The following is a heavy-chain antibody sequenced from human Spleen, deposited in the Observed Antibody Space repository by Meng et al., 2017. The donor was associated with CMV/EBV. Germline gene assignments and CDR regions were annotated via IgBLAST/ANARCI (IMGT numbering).Heavy chain of an antibody. J-gene: IGHJ4*02. CDR2: INPNSGTT. CDR3: TRGPYTYSGTPHPDY. D-gene: IGHD1-26*01. Sequence: ASVKVSCKASGYTFTGYYMHWVRQAPGQGLEWMGWINPNSGTTNYAQKFQGRVTVTRDTSTGTVYMELSSLRSEDTAVYYCTRGPYTYSGTPHPDYWGQGTLVTVSS. V-gene: IGHV1-2*02. CDR1: GYTFTGYY.